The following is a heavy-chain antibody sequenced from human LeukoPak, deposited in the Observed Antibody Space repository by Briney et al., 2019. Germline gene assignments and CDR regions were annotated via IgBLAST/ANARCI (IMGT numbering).Heavy chain of an antibody. CDR3: ARDGGEMATIN. Sequence: SVKVSCKASGYTFTSNHINWVRQATGQGLEWMGGIIPIFGTANYAQKFQGRVTITADESTSTAYMELSSLRSEDTAVYYCARDGGEMATINWGQGTLVTVSS. J-gene: IGHJ4*02. D-gene: IGHD5-24*01. V-gene: IGHV1-69*13. CDR1: GYTFTSNH. CDR2: IIPIFGTA.